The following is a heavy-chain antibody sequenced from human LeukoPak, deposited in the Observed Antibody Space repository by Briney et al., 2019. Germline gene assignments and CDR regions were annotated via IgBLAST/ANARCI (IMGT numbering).Heavy chain of an antibody. V-gene: IGHV3-30*18. D-gene: IGHD3-22*01. J-gene: IGHJ4*02. CDR3: AKDRLAQIAKSNGYGYFDY. CDR1: GFTFSSYG. CDR2: ISYDGSNK. Sequence: GRSLRLSCAGSGFTFSSYGMHWVRQAPGKGLEWVAAISYDGSNKYYEDSVKGRFTISRDNSKNTLYLQMNSLRAEDTAVYYCAKDRLAQIAKSNGYGYFDYWGQGTLVTVSS.